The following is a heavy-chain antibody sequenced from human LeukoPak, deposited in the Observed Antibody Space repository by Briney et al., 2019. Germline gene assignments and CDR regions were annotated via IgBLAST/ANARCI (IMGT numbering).Heavy chain of an antibody. CDR2: IRQDGSQK. CDR1: GFTFSNAW. D-gene: IGHD4-17*01. J-gene: IGHJ4*02. V-gene: IGHV3-7*01. CDR3: SGSVTSEVDFDY. Sequence: PGGSLRLSCAASGFTFSNAWMSWVRQAPGKGLEWVATIRQDGSQKYYVDSVKGRFTISRDNAKNSLYLQMNSLRAEDTAVARESGSVTSEVDFDYWGQGTLVTVSS.